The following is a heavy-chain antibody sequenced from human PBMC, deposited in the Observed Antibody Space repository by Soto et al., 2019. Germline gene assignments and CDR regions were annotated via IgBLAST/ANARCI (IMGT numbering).Heavy chain of an antibody. CDR2: INPNSGDT. V-gene: IGHV1-2*02. Sequence: RASVKVSCQTSVYSLIGYYIHWVRQAPAQGLEWMGWINPNSGDTNYAQKFQGRVTMTRDTSISTAYMDLNRLTFDDTAVYYCARQLAYCGGDCYTEPIDYWGQGTLVTVSS. J-gene: IGHJ4*02. CDR1: VYSLIGYY. CDR3: ARQLAYCGGDCYTEPIDY. D-gene: IGHD2-21*02.